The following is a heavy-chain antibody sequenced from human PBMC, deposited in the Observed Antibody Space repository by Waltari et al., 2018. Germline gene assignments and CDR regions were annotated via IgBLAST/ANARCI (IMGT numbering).Heavy chain of an antibody. D-gene: IGHD3-10*01. V-gene: IGHV3-21*01. CDR2: ISSSSSYI. J-gene: IGHJ4*02. CDR1: VFPFSSQS. Sequence: EVQLVESGGGLVKPGGSLRLSCAASVFPFSSQSMNWVRQAPGKGLEWVSSISSSSSYIYYADSVKGRFTISRDNAKNSLYLQMNSLRAEDTAVYYCARAITMVQGVDYWGQGTLVTVSS. CDR3: ARAITMVQGVDY.